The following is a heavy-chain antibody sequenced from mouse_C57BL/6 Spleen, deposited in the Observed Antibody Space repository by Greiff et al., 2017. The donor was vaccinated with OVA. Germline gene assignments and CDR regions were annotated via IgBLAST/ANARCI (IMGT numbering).Heavy chain of an antibody. CDR2: ISSGGSYT. Sequence: DVMLVESGGDLVKPGGSLKLSCAASGFTFSSYGMSWVRQTPDKRLEWVATISSGGSYTYYPDSVKGRFTISRDNAKNTLYLQMSSLKSEDTAMYYCARPPLYYGNRKGYCDVWGTGTTVTVSS. CDR3: ARPPLYYGNRKGYCDV. D-gene: IGHD2-1*01. V-gene: IGHV5-6*02. CDR1: GFTFSSYG. J-gene: IGHJ1*03.